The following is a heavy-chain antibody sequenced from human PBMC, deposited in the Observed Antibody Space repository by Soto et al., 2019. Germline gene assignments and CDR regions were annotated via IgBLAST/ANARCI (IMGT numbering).Heavy chain of an antibody. D-gene: IGHD3-9*01. V-gene: IGHV3-23*01. CDR1: AFIFRDYA. J-gene: IGHJ4*02. CDR2: ISRDAANT. Sequence: GGSLRLSCAASAFIFRDYAMNWVRQAPGKGLEWVSTISRDAANTHYADSVKGRFTISRDNSKNILYLQMSSLRGEDTALYYCAKDPSTGHADHWGQGTLVTVSS. CDR3: AKDPSTGHADH.